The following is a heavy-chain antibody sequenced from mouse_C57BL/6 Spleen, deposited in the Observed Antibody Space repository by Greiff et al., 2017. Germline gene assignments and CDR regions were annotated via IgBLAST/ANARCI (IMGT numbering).Heavy chain of an antibody. Sequence: QVQLQQSGAELVKPGASVKISCKASGYAFSSYWMNWVKQRPGKGLEWIGQIYPGDGDTNYNGKFKGKATLTADKSSSTAYMQLRSLTSEDSAVYFCARGTTVVATRAMDYWGQGTSVTVSS. J-gene: IGHJ4*01. D-gene: IGHD1-1*01. V-gene: IGHV1-80*01. CDR3: ARGTTVVATRAMDY. CDR1: GYAFSSYW. CDR2: IYPGDGDT.